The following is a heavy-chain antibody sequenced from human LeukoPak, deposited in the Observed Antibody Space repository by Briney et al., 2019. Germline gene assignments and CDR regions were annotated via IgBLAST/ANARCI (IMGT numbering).Heavy chain of an antibody. V-gene: IGHV3-7*03. Sequence: GGSLRLSCAASGFTFSSYWMSWVRQAPGKGLEWVANIKQDGSEKYYVDSVKGRFTTSRDDAKNSLYLQMNSLRAEDTAVYYCARGNPSSWYKGYWGQGTLVTVSS. D-gene: IGHD6-13*01. J-gene: IGHJ4*02. CDR3: ARGNPSSWYKGY. CDR1: GFTFSSYW. CDR2: IKQDGSEK.